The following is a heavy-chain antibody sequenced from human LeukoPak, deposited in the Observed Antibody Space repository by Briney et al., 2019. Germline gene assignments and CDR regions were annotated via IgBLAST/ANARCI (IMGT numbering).Heavy chain of an antibody. CDR2: ISGSGGST. CDR3: AKGGSLTIFGVVIIKVPYYYYGMGV. J-gene: IGHJ6*02. CDR1: GFTFSSYA. Sequence: PGGSLGLSCAASGFTFSSYAMSWVRQAPGKGLEWVSAISGSGGSTYYADSVKGRFTISRDNSKNTLYLQMNSLRAEDTAVYYCAKGGSLTIFGVVIIKVPYYYYGMGVWGQGTTVTVSS. V-gene: IGHV3-23*01. D-gene: IGHD3-3*01.